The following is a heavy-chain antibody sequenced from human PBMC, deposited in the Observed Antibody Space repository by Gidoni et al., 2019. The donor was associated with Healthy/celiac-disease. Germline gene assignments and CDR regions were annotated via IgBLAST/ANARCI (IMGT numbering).Heavy chain of an antibody. D-gene: IGHD2-8*01. CDR1: GYTFTSYD. J-gene: IGHJ5*02. CDR3: ARVGTPAYCTNGVCYFTLLDP. CDR2: MNPNSGNT. Sequence: QVQLVQSGAEVKKPGASVKVSCKASGYTFTSYDINWVRQATGQGLEWMGWMNPNSGNTGYAQKFQGRVTMTRNTSISTAYMELSSLRSEDTAVYYCARVGTPAYCTNGVCYFTLLDPWGQGTLVTVSS. V-gene: IGHV1-8*01.